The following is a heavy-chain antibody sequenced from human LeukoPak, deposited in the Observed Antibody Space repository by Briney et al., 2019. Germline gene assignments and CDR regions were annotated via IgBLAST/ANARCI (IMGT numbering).Heavy chain of an antibody. J-gene: IGHJ3*02. CDR2: ISSSSSYI. CDR1: GFTFSGYS. Sequence: KAGGSLRLSCAASGFTFSGYSMNWVRQAPGKGLEWVSSISSSSSYIYYADSVKGRFTISRDNAKNSLYLQMSSLRAEDTAVYYCARDLGGGDNYDFWSGYYTGAVFDIWGQGTMVTVSS. V-gene: IGHV3-21*01. D-gene: IGHD3-3*01. CDR3: ARDLGGGDNYDFWSGYYTGAVFDI.